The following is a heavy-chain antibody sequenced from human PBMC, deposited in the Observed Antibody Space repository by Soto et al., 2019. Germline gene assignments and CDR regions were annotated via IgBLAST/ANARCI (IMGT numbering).Heavy chain of an antibody. CDR1: EFTVGNNY. J-gene: IGHJ5*02. V-gene: IGHV3-66*01. Sequence: EVQLVESGGGLVQPGGSLRLSCAASEFTVGNNYMSWVRQAPGKGLEWVSLIYSNGDTRYADSVRGRFTISRDSSKNILYLQMNSLRSDDPAIYYCMNRPRAWGRGTLVTVSS. D-gene: IGHD6-6*01. CDR3: MNRPRA. CDR2: IYSNGDT.